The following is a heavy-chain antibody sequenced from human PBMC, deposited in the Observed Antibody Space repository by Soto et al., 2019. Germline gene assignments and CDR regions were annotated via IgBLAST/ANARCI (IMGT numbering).Heavy chain of an antibody. CDR2: ISYEGSNK. CDR1: GFTFSTYG. CDR3: ARDLRRYSGSYTPDY. V-gene: IGHV3-30*19. Sequence: QVQLVESGGGVVQPGRSLRLSCAASGFTFSTYGMHWVRQAPGKGLEWVAVISYEGSNKYYADSVKGRFTISRDNSKNTVYLQMNSLKAEDTAVYYCARDLRRYSGSYTPDYWGQGTLGTVAS. J-gene: IGHJ4*02. D-gene: IGHD1-26*01.